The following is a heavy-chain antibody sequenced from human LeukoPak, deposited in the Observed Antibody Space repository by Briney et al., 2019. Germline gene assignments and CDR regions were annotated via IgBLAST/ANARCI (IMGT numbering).Heavy chain of an antibody. CDR2: ISSSSSYI. CDR1: GFTFSSYS. Sequence: GGSLRLSCAASGFTFSSYSMNWVRQAPGKGLEWVSSISSSSSYIYYADSVKGRFTISRDNAKNSLYLQMNSLRAEDTAVYYCAREGGEMATIYYYYYYMDVWGKGTTGTVS. CDR3: AREGGEMATIYYYYYYMDV. D-gene: IGHD5-24*01. J-gene: IGHJ6*03. V-gene: IGHV3-21*01.